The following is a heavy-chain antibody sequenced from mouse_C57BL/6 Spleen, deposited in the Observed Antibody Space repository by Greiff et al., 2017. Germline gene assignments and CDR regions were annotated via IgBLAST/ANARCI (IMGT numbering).Heavy chain of an antibody. CDR1: GYTFTSYW. CDR2: IYPGSGST. J-gene: IGHJ3*01. CDR3: ARGDYGSSYRFAY. D-gene: IGHD1-1*01. V-gene: IGHV1-55*01. Sequence: QVQLQQPGAELVKPGASVKMSCKASGYTFTSYWITWVKQRPGQGLEWIGDIYPGSGSTNYNEKFKSKATLTVDTSSSTAYMQLSSLTSDDSAVYYCARGDYGSSYRFAYWGQGTLVTVSA.